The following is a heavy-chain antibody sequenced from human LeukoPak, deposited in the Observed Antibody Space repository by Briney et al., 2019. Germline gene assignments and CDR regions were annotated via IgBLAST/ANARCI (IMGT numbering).Heavy chain of an antibody. Sequence: GGGLRLSRAASGFTLRSYWMSGGPPAPGKGREGVAHIKQDGSEKYYMDSVKGRYTLSRDNAKNSLYLQKNSLRAEDTAVYYCARDPSSSWYGLSGFDYWGQGTLVTVSS. CDR1: GFTLRSYW. V-gene: IGHV3-7*01. D-gene: IGHD6-13*01. CDR2: IKQDGSEK. CDR3: ARDPSSSWYGLSGFDY. J-gene: IGHJ4*02.